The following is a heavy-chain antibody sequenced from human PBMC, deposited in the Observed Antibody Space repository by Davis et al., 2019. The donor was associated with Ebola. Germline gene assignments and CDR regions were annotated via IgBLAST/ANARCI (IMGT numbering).Heavy chain of an antibody. J-gene: IGHJ6*02. D-gene: IGHD2-15*01. Sequence: SVKVSCKASGYTFTSYDINWVRQAPGQGLEWMGVIIPIFGTANYAQKFQGRVTITADESTSTAYMELSSLRSEDTAVYYCARFCSGGSCYGYYYYGMDVWGQGTTVTVSS. CDR1: GYTFTSYD. V-gene: IGHV1-69*13. CDR2: IIPIFGTA. CDR3: ARFCSGGSCYGYYYYGMDV.